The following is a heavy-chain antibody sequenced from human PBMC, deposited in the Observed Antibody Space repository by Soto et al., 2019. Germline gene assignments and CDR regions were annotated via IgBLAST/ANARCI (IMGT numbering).Heavy chain of an antibody. Sequence: QVQLVQSGAEVNKPGASGKVSCKASGYTFTRYDINWVRQATGQGLEWMGWMNPNSGNTGYAQKFQGRVTMTRNTSISTAYMELSSLRAEDTAVYYCARWPDGYYYYGMDVWGQGTTVTVSS. CDR3: ARWPDGYYYYGMDV. CDR2: MNPNSGNT. J-gene: IGHJ6*02. CDR1: GYTFTRYD. V-gene: IGHV1-8*01.